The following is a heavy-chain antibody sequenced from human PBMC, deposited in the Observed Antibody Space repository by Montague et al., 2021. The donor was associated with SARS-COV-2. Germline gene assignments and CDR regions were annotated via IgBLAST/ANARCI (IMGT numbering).Heavy chain of an antibody. CDR1: GGSISSSSYY. D-gene: IGHD3-10*01. J-gene: IGHJ6*02. CDR2: IYYSGST. CDR3: ARLSNYYGSGSYYPHNYYYYGMDV. Sequence: SETLSLTCTVSGGSISSSSYYWGWIRQPPGKGLEWIGGIYYSGSTYYNESLKSRVTISVDTSKNQFSLKLSSVTAADTAVYYCARLSNYYGSGSYYPHNYYYYGMDVWGQGTTVTVS. V-gene: IGHV4-39*01.